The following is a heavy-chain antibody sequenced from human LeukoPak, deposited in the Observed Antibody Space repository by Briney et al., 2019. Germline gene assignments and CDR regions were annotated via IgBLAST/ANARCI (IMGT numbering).Heavy chain of an antibody. CDR2: ISGSGGST. Sequence: GGSLRLSCAASGFTFSSYAMSWVRQAPGKGLEWVSAISGSGGSTYYADSVKGRFTISRDNSKNTLYLQMNSLRAEDTAVYYCAKDPYNYYDSSGYYSYYFDYWGQGTLATVSS. CDR1: GFTFSSYA. J-gene: IGHJ4*02. D-gene: IGHD3-22*01. CDR3: AKDPYNYYDSSGYYSYYFDY. V-gene: IGHV3-23*01.